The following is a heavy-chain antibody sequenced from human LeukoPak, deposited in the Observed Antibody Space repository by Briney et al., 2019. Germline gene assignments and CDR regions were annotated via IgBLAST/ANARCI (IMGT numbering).Heavy chain of an antibody. CDR2: ISSSSSTI. CDR1: GFTFSSYS. CDR3: ARPGQLRAFDI. Sequence: GGSLRLSCAASGFTFSSYSMNWVRQAPGKGLEWVSYISSSSSTIYYADSVKGRFTISRDNAKNSLYLQMDSLRAEDTAVYYCARPGQLRAFDIWGQGTMVTVSS. V-gene: IGHV3-48*04. J-gene: IGHJ3*02. D-gene: IGHD4-17*01.